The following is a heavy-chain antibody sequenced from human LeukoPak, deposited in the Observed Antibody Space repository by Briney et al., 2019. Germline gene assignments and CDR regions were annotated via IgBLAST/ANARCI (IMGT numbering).Heavy chain of an antibody. Sequence: ASVKVSCKASGYTFTGYYMHWVRQAPGQGLEWIGWITPNSGDTNSAQNFQGRVTMTRDTSISTAYMELTSLRSDDTAVYYCANIDYVYHDAFDIWGQGTMVTVSS. V-gene: IGHV1-2*02. CDR3: ANIDYVYHDAFDI. CDR1: GYTFTGYY. J-gene: IGHJ3*02. CDR2: ITPNSGDT. D-gene: IGHD4-17*01.